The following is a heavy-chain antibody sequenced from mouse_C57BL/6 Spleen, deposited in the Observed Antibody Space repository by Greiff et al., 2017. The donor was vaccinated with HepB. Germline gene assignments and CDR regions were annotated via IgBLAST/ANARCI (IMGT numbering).Heavy chain of an antibody. Sequence: EVKLVESGAGLVQPGGSLSLSCAASGFTFTDYYMSWVRQPPGKALEWLGFIRNKANGYTTEYSVSVKARFTISRDNSQSILYLQINALRAEDSATYYCAGSSGDYRYVDGWGTGTTVTVSS. J-gene: IGHJ1*03. V-gene: IGHV7-3*01. D-gene: IGHD2-13*01. CDR2: IRNKANGYTT. CDR3: AGSSGDYRYVDG. CDR1: GFTFTDYY.